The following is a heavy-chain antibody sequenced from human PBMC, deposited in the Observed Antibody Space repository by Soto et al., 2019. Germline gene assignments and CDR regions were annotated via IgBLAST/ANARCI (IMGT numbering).Heavy chain of an antibody. CDR2: IYYSGSS. CDR3: ARDQEVEDYYYGMDV. J-gene: IGHJ6*02. CDR1: GGSVSSGSYY. Sequence: QVQLQESGPGLVKPSETLSLTCTVSGGSVSSGSYYWSWIRQPPGKGLEWIGYIYYSGSSNYNPSLKSRVTISVDTSKNKVSLKLSSVTAADTAVYYCARDQEVEDYYYGMDVWGQGTTVTVSS. V-gene: IGHV4-61*01.